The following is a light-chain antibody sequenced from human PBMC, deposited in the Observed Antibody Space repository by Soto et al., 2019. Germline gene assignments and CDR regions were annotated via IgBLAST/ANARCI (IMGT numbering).Light chain of an antibody. CDR1: QSISSY. CDR2: AAS. Sequence: DFQMSPSPSSLSASVGDRVTITCRASQSISSYLNWYQQKPGKAPKLLIYAASSLQSGVPSRFSGSGSGTEFTLTISSLQPDDFATYYCQQYNSYSFGQGTKVDIK. CDR3: QQYNSYS. J-gene: IGKJ1*01. V-gene: IGKV1-39*01.